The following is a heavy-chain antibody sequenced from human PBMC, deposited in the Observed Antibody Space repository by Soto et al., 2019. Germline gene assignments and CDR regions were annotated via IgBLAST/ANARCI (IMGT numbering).Heavy chain of an antibody. D-gene: IGHD6-19*01. J-gene: IGHJ4*02. CDR2: IIPIFGTA. Sequence: ASGKVCCKAFGGTFSSYAISWVRQAPGQGLEWMGGIIPIFGTANYAQKFQGRVTITADESTSTAYMELSSLRSEDTAVYYCARTGGIAVAGRHFDYWGQGTLVTVSS. V-gene: IGHV1-69*13. CDR3: ARTGGIAVAGRHFDY. CDR1: GGTFSSYA.